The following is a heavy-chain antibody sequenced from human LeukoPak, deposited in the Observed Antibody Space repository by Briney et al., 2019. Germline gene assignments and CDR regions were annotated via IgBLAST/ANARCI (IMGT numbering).Heavy chain of an antibody. J-gene: IGHJ4*02. Sequence: SETLSLTCTVSGGSISSSSYYWGWIRQPPGKGLEWIGSIYYSGSTYYNPSLKSRVTISVDTSKNQFSLKLSSVTAADTAVYYCAKLDDYVKGGGGTFDYWGQGTLVTVSS. V-gene: IGHV4-39*01. D-gene: IGHD3-16*01. CDR2: IYYSGST. CDR1: GGSISSSSYY. CDR3: AKLDDYVKGGGGTFDY.